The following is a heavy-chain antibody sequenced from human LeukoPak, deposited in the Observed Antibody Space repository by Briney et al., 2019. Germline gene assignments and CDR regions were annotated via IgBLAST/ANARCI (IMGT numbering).Heavy chain of an antibody. D-gene: IGHD6-13*01. CDR3: AKDKAPGSWHTPSDF. Sequence: GGCLRLAFATSALTFRTYAVSSVRQAPGKGLGWVSGISDGGDRTYSAESVKGRFTISRDNYKNTVFLQMNSLRADDTAKYYCAKDKAPGSWHTPSDFWGQGTLVTVSS. J-gene: IGHJ4*02. CDR2: ISDGGDRT. CDR1: ALTFRTYA. V-gene: IGHV3-23*01.